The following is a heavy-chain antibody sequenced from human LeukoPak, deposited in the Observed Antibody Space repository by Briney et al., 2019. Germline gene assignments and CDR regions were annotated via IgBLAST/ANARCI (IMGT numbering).Heavy chain of an antibody. V-gene: IGHV5-51*01. CDR3: ARQAVYTSAFDF. J-gene: IGHJ4*02. D-gene: IGHD6-19*01. CDR1: RYKYHAYW. CDR2: IYPVDSDT. Sequence: GESLKISCKGSRYKYHAYWIGWVRQMPGKGLEWMGIIYPVDSDTRYSPSFQGQVTISIDKSIGTAYLQWSSLKASDTAIYYCARQAVYTSAFDFWGQGTLVTVSS.